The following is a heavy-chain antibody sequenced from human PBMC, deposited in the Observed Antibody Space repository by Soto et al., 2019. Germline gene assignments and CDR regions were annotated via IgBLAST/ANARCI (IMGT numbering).Heavy chain of an antibody. CDR1: GYTFTGYY. J-gene: IGHJ6*02. D-gene: IGHD3-10*01. V-gene: IGHV1-2*04. CDR3: ARTGRAGGSVEYYYYSMDV. Sequence: GASLKVSCKASGYTFTGYYMHWVRQAPGQGLEWMGWINPNSGGTNYAQKFQGWVTMTRDTSISTAYMELSRLRSDDTAVYYCARTGRAGGSVEYYYYSMDVWGQGTTVTVSS. CDR2: INPNSGGT.